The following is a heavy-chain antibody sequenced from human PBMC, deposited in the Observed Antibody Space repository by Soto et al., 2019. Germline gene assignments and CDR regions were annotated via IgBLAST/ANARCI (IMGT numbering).Heavy chain of an antibody. J-gene: IGHJ6*02. Sequence: GGSLRLSCAASGFTFGDFWMNWVRQAPGKGLEWVANIKEDGSEKYFLDSVKGRFTISRDNAKNSLYLQISSLRAEDTGVYYCARDLGRTAAGYYYYDAMDVWGQGTTVTVSS. CDR1: GFTFGDFW. D-gene: IGHD2-2*01. V-gene: IGHV3-7*01. CDR3: ARDLGRTAAGYYYYDAMDV. CDR2: IKEDGSEK.